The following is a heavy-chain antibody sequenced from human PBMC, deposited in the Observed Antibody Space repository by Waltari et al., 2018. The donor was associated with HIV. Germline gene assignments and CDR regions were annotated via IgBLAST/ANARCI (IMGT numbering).Heavy chain of an antibody. CDR1: EFSFSSYC. J-gene: IGHJ6*02. D-gene: IGHD3-3*01. Sequence: QVQLVESGGGVVPPGGSLRISCAATEFSFSSYCMHWVRQAPGKGLGWVAFIRHDGSNKDYADSVKGRFTITRDNPKNTLYLQMNSLRAEDTAMYYCAKELRFLSRYFGMDVWGQGTTVTVSS. CDR3: AKELRFLSRYFGMDV. V-gene: IGHV3-30*02. CDR2: IRHDGSNK.